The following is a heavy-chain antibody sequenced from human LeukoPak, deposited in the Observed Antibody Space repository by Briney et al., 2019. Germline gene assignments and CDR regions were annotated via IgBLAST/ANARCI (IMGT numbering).Heavy chain of an antibody. CDR1: GFTFDDYA. Sequence: GGSLRLSCAASGFTFDDYAMHWVRQAPGKGLEWVSGISWNSGSIGYADSVKGRFTISRDNAKNSLYLQMNSLRAEDTAVYYCARDSYCGGDCYRDYFDYWGQGTLVTVSS. J-gene: IGHJ4*02. V-gene: IGHV3-9*01. D-gene: IGHD2-21*02. CDR2: ISWNSGSI. CDR3: ARDSYCGGDCYRDYFDY.